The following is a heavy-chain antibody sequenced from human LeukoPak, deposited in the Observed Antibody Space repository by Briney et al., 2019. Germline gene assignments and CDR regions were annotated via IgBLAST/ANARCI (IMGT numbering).Heavy chain of an antibody. J-gene: IGHJ6*03. CDR3: ARVYAADYMDV. CDR2: ISSSSSTI. CDR1: GFTLSSYW. D-gene: IGHD3-16*01. V-gene: IGHV3-48*01. Sequence: GGSLRLSCAASGFTLSSYWMYWVRQAPGKGLEWVSYISSSSSTIYYADSVKGRFTISRDNAKNSLYLQMNSLRAEDAAVYYCARVYAADYMDVWGKGTTVTVSS.